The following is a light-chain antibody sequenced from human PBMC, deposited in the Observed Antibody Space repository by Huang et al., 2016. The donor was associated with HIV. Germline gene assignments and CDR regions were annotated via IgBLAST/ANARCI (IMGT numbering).Light chain of an antibody. CDR3: QQYYSRPPT. CDR1: QSLLYSVNNKSY. Sequence: DIVMMQSPDSLAVSLGERATIDCKSSQSLLYSVNNKSYLVWYQQKPGQSPKLLFYWASTRESGVPDRFSGSGSGTDFTLTISSLQAEDVAVYYCQQYYSRPPTFGQGTKLEIK. J-gene: IGKJ2*01. CDR2: WAS. V-gene: IGKV4-1*01.